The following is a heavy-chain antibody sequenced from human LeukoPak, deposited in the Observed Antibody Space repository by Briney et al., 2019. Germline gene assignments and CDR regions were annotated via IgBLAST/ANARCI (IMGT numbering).Heavy chain of an antibody. D-gene: IGHD3-3*01. CDR1: GFTFSSYL. J-gene: IGHJ4*02. CDR2: IKQDGSEK. CDR3: ARGGRTKFWSGYFY. V-gene: IGHV3-7*01. Sequence: GGSLRLSCAASGFTFSSYLRSWVPQAPGKGLEWVANIKQDGSEKYYVDSVKGRFTISRDNAKKSQYLQMNSLRAEDTAVYYCARGGRTKFWSGYFYWGQGTLATVSS.